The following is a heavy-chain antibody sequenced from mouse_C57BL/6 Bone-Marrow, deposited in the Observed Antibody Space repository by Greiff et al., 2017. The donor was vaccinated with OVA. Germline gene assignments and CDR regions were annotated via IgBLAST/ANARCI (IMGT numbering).Heavy chain of an antibody. CDR2: INHDGSST. Sequence: EVNLVQSEGGLVQPGSSMKLSCTASGFTFSDYYMAWVRQVPEKGLEWVANINHDGSSTYYLDYLKSRFIISRDNAKNILYLQISSLKSEDTATYYCARGGWDWCFDFWGTGTTVTVSS. J-gene: IGHJ1*03. D-gene: IGHD3-3*01. CDR1: GFTFSDYY. V-gene: IGHV5-16*01. CDR3: ARGGWDWCFDF.